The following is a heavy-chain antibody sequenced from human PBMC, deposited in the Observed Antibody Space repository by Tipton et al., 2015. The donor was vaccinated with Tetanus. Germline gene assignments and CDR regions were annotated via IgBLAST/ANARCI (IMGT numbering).Heavy chain of an antibody. CDR3: ARDRGFTTYNYFDP. D-gene: IGHD3-22*01. V-gene: IGHV4-31*03. Sequence: TLSLTCTVSGDSISRGGYSWNWIRQHPEKGLEWIGNIYYSGSTYSSPSLKSRVSLSMDTSKNQFSLRLTSVTAADTAVYYCARDRGFTTYNYFDPWGQGTLVTVSS. J-gene: IGHJ5*02. CDR2: IYYSGST. CDR1: GDSISRGGYS.